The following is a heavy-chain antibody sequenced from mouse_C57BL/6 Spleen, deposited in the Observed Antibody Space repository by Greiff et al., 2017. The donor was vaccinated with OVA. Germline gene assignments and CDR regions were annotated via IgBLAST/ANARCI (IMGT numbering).Heavy chain of an antibody. J-gene: IGHJ2*01. V-gene: IGHV1-82*01. CDR1: GYAFSSSW. CDR2: IYPGDGDT. CDR3: ARSGDYGDYFDY. Sequence: VKLMESGPELVKPGASVKISCKASGYAFSSSWMNWVKQRPGKGLEWIGRIYPGDGDTNYNGKFKGKATLTADKSSSTAYMQLSSLTSEDSAVYFCARSGDYGDYFDYWGQGTTLTVSS. D-gene: IGHD2-4*01.